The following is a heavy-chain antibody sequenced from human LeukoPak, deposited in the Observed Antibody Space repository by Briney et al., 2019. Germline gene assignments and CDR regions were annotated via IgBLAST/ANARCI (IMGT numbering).Heavy chain of an antibody. CDR3: ARDRVAGGWYGRGAFDI. CDR1: GFTFSSYW. CDR2: IKQVGSEK. D-gene: IGHD6-19*01. Sequence: GGSLRLSCAASGFTFSSYWMSWVRQAPGKGLEWVANIKQVGSEKYYVDSVKGRFTISRDNAKNSLYLQMNSLRAEDTAVYYCARDRVAGGWYGRGAFDIWGQGTMVTVSS. V-gene: IGHV3-7*01. J-gene: IGHJ3*02.